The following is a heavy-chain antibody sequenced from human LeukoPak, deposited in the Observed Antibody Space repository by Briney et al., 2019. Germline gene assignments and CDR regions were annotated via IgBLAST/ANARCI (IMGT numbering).Heavy chain of an antibody. Sequence: SETLSLTCTVSGGSMSSYYWSWVRQPPGKGLEWIGYIYYSGSTNYNPSLKSRVTISVDTSKNQFSLKLSSVTAADTAVYYCARVGDYGGQPQSMYYFDYWGQGTLVTVSS. CDR2: IYYSGST. CDR1: GGSMSSYY. J-gene: IGHJ4*02. V-gene: IGHV4-59*01. D-gene: IGHD4-23*01. CDR3: ARVGDYGGQPQSMYYFDY.